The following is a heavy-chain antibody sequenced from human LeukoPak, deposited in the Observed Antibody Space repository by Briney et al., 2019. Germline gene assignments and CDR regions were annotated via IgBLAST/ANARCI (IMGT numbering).Heavy chain of an antibody. CDR2: IGAYNGNA. Sequence: ASVKVSCKASGYTFTSYGISWVRQAPGQGLEWMGWIGAYNGNANYAQKLQGRVTMTTDTSTSTAYMELRSLRSDDTAVYYCARDPSAYCGGDCYYDAFDIWGQGTMVTVSS. CDR1: GYTFTSYG. V-gene: IGHV1-18*01. J-gene: IGHJ3*02. CDR3: ARDPSAYCGGDCYYDAFDI. D-gene: IGHD2-21*01.